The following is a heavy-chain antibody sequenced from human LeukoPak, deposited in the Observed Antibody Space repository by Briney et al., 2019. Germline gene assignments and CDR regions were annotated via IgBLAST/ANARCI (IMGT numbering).Heavy chain of an antibody. J-gene: IGHJ3*02. D-gene: IGHD2-8*01. CDR2: IDPNNGDT. V-gene: IGHV1-2*02. CDR3: ARRSRNGLDAFDI. CDR1: AYTFTGYY. Sequence: ASVKVSCKASAYTFTGYYLHWVRQAPGQGPEWMGWIDPNNGDTEYAQKFQGRVTMTRVRSISTAYMELSRQTSDDTAVYYCARRSRNGLDAFDIWGQGTMVTVSS.